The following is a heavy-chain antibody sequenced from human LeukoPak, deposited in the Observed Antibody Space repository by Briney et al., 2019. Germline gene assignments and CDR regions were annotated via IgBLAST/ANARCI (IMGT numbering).Heavy chain of an antibody. Sequence: ASVKVSCTTSGYTFTSYDINWVRQATGQGLEWIGWMNPNSGNTGYAQKFQGRVTMTRNTSISTAYMELSSLRSEDTAVYYCARRFSYYYDSSGYQFDYWGQGTLVTVSS. V-gene: IGHV1-8*01. D-gene: IGHD3-22*01. CDR2: MNPNSGNT. CDR1: GYTFTSYD. J-gene: IGHJ4*02. CDR3: ARRFSYYYDSSGYQFDY.